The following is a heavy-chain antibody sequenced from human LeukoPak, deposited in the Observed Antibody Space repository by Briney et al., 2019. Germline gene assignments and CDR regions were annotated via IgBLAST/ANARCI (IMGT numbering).Heavy chain of an antibody. CDR2: INSSGGST. Sequence: LPGGSLRLSCVASGFTFRSYAMSWVRQAPGKGLEWVSTINSSGGSTYYADSLKGRFTISRDNSKNTLYLQMNSLRAEDTAVYYCAKLTYGSGTYGAFDYWGQGTLVTVST. V-gene: IGHV3-23*01. J-gene: IGHJ4*02. CDR3: AKLTYGSGTYGAFDY. D-gene: IGHD3-10*01. CDR1: GFTFRSYA.